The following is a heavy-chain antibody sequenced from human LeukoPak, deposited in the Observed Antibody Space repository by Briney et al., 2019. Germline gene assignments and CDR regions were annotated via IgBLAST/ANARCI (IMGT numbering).Heavy chain of an antibody. V-gene: IGHV3-64D*06. CDR1: GFTFSSYA. CDR3: VKPHDYGGNSYYFDY. Sequence: GGSLRLSCSASGFTFSSYAMHWVRQAPGKGLEYVSAISSNGGSTYYADSVKGRFTISRDNSKSTLYLQMSSLRAEDTAVYYCVKPHDYGGNSYYFDYWGQGTLVTVSS. D-gene: IGHD4-23*01. CDR2: ISSNGGST. J-gene: IGHJ4*02.